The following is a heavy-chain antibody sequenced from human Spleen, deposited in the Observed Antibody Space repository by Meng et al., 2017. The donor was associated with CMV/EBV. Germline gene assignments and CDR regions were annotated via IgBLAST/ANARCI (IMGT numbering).Heavy chain of an antibody. CDR1: GFTFSSYA. J-gene: IGHJ4*02. Sequence: GESLKISCAASGFTFSSYAMSWVRQAPGKGLEWVSVIYSGGTSTYYADSVKGRFSISRDNSKNTLYLQMNNLRAEDTAVYYCAAWGEGYFDYWGQGTLVTVSS. CDR2: IYSGGTST. D-gene: IGHD3-16*01. V-gene: IGHV3-23*03. CDR3: AAWGEGYFDY.